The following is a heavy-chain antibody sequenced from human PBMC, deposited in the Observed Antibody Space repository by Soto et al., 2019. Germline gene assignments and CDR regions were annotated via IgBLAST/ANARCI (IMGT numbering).Heavy chain of an antibody. V-gene: IGHV1-58*02. D-gene: IGHD4-4*01. CDR3: AASSNYAKGHIDY. J-gene: IGHJ4*02. CDR1: GFTFTSSA. CDR2: IVVGSGNT. Sequence: ASVKVSCKASGFTFTSSAMQWVRQARGQRLEWIGWIVVGSGNTNYAQKFQERVTITRDMSTSTAYMELSSLRSEDTAVYYCAASSNYAKGHIDYWGQGTLVTVS.